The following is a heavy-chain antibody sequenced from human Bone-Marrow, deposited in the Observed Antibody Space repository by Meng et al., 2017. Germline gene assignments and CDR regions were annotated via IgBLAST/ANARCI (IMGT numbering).Heavy chain of an antibody. CDR2: ISSSGTTI. D-gene: IGHD2-15*01. Sequence: GGSLRLSCAASGFTFSSSEMNWVRQAPGKGLEWISYISSSGTTIYYADSAKGRFTISRDKAKNSLYLQMNSLRAEDTAVYYCASSGSGTLFYGMGVWGQGTTVTVSS. V-gene: IGHV3-48*03. CDR3: ASSGSGTLFYGMGV. CDR1: GFTFSSSE. J-gene: IGHJ6*02.